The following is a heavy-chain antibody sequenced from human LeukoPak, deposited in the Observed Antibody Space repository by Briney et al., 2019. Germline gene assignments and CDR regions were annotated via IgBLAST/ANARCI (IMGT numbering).Heavy chain of an antibody. V-gene: IGHV4-34*01. CDR1: GGSFSGYY. Sequence: SETLSLTCAVYGGSFSGYYWSGIRQPPGKGLEWMGEINHSGSTNYNPSLKSRVTISVDTSKHQFSLKLSSVTTADTAVYYCARGSMRRIAVTLVSNGGFDPWGQGNLVTVSS. J-gene: IGHJ5*02. CDR3: ARGSMRRIAVTLVSNGGFDP. CDR2: INHSGST. D-gene: IGHD6-19*01.